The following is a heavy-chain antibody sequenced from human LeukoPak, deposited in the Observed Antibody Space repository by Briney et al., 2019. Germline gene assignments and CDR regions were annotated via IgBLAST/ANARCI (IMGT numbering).Heavy chain of an antibody. CDR3: ARDLCSGGSCYSYFDY. V-gene: IGHV3-7*05. D-gene: IGHD2-15*01. Sequence: GGSLRLSCAASGFTFSRYWMSWVRQAPRKGLEWVANINQDGSEKYYVDSVKGRFTISRDNAKNSLYLQMNSLRAEDTAVYFCARDLCSGGSCYSYFDYWGQGTLVTVSS. CDR2: INQDGSEK. CDR1: GFTFSRYW. J-gene: IGHJ4*02.